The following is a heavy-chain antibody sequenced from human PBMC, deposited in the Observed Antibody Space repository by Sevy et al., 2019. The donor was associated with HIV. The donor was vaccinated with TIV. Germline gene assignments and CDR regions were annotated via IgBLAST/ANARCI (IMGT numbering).Heavy chain of an antibody. V-gene: IGHV3-15*01. J-gene: IGHJ4*02. CDR3: ATGDTSGYYWSSFNY. CDR2: IRSRADGATT. CDR1: GFTFRSVW. D-gene: IGHD3-3*01. Sequence: GGSLRLSCAASGFTFRSVWMNWVRQAPGKGLEWVGHIRSRADGATTDFGGPVKGRFSISRDDSRNMCFLQMDGLKTEDTAVYYCATGDTSGYYWSSFNYWGQGTQVTVSS.